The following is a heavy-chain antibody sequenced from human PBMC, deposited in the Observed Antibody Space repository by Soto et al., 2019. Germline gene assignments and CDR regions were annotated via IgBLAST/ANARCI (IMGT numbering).Heavy chain of an antibody. Sequence: GESLKISCKGSGYTFNTYWIGWVRQMPGKGLEWMGFIYPGDSDTTYSPSFQGQVTISVDKSISTAYLQWSSLKVPDTAMYYCARQKLWMATINNDAFDVWGQGTKVTVSS. D-gene: IGHD2-21*01. J-gene: IGHJ3*01. V-gene: IGHV5-51*01. CDR1: GYTFNTYW. CDR2: IYPGDSDT. CDR3: ARQKLWMATINNDAFDV.